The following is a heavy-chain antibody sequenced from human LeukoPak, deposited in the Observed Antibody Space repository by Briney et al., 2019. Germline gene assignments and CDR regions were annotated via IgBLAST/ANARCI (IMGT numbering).Heavy chain of an antibody. Sequence: PGGSLRLSCAASGFTFSSYAMSWVRQAPGKGLEWVSAISGSGGTTYYADSVKGRFTISRDNSKNTLYLQVKSLRAEDTAVYYCAILWREGDYGSAFAVWGQGTKVTVSS. J-gene: IGHJ3*01. CDR3: AILWREGDYGSAFAV. CDR1: GFTFSSYA. D-gene: IGHD4-17*01. V-gene: IGHV3-23*01. CDR2: ISGSGGTT.